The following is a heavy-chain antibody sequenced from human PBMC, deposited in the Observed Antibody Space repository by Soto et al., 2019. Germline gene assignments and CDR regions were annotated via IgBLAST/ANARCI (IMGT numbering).Heavy chain of an antibody. CDR3: ARTAPFPNSSSWDLPYYSLGMDV. D-gene: IGHD6-13*01. CDR1: GLSLSTSGVG. J-gene: IGHJ6*02. CDR2: IYWNDDK. V-gene: IGHV2-5*01. Sequence: SGATLVTPARPLRLDCSFRGLSLSTSGVGVGWIRQPPGKALEWLALIYWNDDKRYSRSLKSRLTITKATSKNQVVLTMTNMDPVDTATYYCARTAPFPNSSSWDLPYYSLGMDVWGQGTTGTVSS.